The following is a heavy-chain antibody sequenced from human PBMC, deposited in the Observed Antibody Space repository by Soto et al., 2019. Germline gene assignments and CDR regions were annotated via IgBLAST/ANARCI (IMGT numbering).Heavy chain of an antibody. CDR3: ARGPRYYYDILTGYYYDY. CDR2: ISAYNGNT. Sequence: QVQLVQSGAEVKKPGASVKVSCKASGYTFTSYGISWVRQAPGQGLEWMGWISAYNGNTNCAQTLQGRVTMTTDTATSTAYMELRSLRADDTAVYYCARGPRYYYDILTGYYYDYWGQGTLVTVSS. V-gene: IGHV1-18*01. D-gene: IGHD3-9*01. CDR1: GYTFTSYG. J-gene: IGHJ4*02.